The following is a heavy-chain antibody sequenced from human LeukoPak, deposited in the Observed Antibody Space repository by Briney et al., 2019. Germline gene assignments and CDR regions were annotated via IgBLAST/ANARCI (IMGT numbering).Heavy chain of an antibody. J-gene: IGHJ2*01. CDR2: IYYSGST. CDR1: GGSIRSSSYY. V-gene: IGHV4-61*05. D-gene: IGHD3-22*01. Sequence: SETLPLTCTVSGGSIRSSSYYWSWIRQPPGKGLEWIGYIYYSGSTNYNPSPKSRVTISVDTSKNQFSLKLSSVTAADTAVYYCASPDYYDSSGYGFDLWGRGTLVTVSS. CDR3: ASPDYYDSSGYGFDL.